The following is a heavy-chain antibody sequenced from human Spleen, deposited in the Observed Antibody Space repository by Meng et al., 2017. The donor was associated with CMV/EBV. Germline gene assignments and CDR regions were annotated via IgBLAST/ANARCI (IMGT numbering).Heavy chain of an antibody. Sequence: GSLRLFCTVSGGSVSSGSYYWSWIRQPPGKGLEWIGYIYYSGSTNYNPSLKSRVTISVDTSKKQFSLKLSSVTAADTAVYYCARDKWELLQGDYYYYGMDVWGQGTTVTVSS. D-gene: IGHD1-26*01. J-gene: IGHJ6*02. CDR1: GGSVSSGSYY. CDR3: ARDKWELLQGDYYYYGMDV. CDR2: IYYSGST. V-gene: IGHV4-61*01.